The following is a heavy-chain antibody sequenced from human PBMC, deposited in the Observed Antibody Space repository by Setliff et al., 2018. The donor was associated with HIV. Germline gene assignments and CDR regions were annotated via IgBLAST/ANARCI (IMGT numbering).Heavy chain of an antibody. Sequence: GGSLRLSCVASGFTFSSYSMYWVRQAPGKGLEYVSAISTNGGSTYYADSVKGRFTVSRDNSKNTLYLQMGSLRAEDMAVYYCARDYYDNSAGAFFKYWGQGTLVTVSS. V-gene: IGHV3-64*02. J-gene: IGHJ4*02. CDR2: ISTNGGST. D-gene: IGHD3-22*01. CDR3: ARDYYDNSAGAFFKY. CDR1: GFTFSSYS.